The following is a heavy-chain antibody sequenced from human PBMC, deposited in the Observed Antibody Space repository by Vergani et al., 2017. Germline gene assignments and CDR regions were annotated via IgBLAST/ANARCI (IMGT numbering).Heavy chain of an antibody. CDR2: IYHSGST. D-gene: IGHD3-10*01. Sequence: QVQLQESGPGLVKPSETLSLTCAVSGYSISSGYYWGWIRQPPGEGLEWIGSIYHSGSTYYNPSLKSRVTISVDTSKNQFSLKLSSVTAADTAMFYCARHSPRLLWFGEPRGFDPWGQGTLVTVSS. CDR1: GYSISSGYY. CDR3: ARHSPRLLWFGEPRGFDP. J-gene: IGHJ5*02. V-gene: IGHV4-38-2*01.